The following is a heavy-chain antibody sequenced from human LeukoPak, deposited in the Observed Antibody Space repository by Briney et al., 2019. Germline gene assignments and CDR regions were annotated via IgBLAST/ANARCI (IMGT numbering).Heavy chain of an antibody. CDR3: AREAAGGGYFDY. CDR2: IYYSGST. CDR1: GGSISSYY. J-gene: IGHJ4*02. V-gene: IGHV4-59*01. D-gene: IGHD6-13*01. Sequence: PSETLSLTCTVSGGSISSYYWSWIRQPPGKGLEWIGYIYYSGSTNYNPSLKSRVTISVDTSKNQFSLKLSSVTAADTAVYYCAREAAGGGYFDYWGQGTLVTVSS.